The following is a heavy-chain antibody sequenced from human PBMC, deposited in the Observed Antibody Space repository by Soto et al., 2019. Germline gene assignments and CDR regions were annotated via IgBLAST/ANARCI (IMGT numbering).Heavy chain of an antibody. D-gene: IGHD2-2*02. CDR1: GGSFSGYY. J-gene: IGHJ6*02. CDR2: INHSGST. Sequence: SETLSLTCAVYGGSFSGYYWSWIRQPPGKGLEWIGEINHSGSTNYNPSLKSRVTISVDTSKNQFSLKLSSVTAADTAVYYCAIFRGYCSSTSCYRNYYYYYGMDVWGQGTTVT. CDR3: AIFRGYCSSTSCYRNYYYYYGMDV. V-gene: IGHV4-34*01.